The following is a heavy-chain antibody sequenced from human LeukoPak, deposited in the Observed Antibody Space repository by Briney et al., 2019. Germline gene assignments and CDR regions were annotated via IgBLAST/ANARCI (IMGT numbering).Heavy chain of an antibody. J-gene: IGHJ4*02. CDR2: ISGSGDST. V-gene: IGHV3-23*01. CDR3: AKDRLGYCSGGSCRPPVHFDY. D-gene: IGHD2-15*01. CDR1: GFTLRSYV. Sequence: PGGSLRLSCVASGFTLRSYVMNWVRQTPGKGLEWVSSISGSGDSTFYADSVKGRFSISRDNSKNTLYLQVNGLRTEDTAVYYCAKDRLGYCSGGSCRPPVHFDYWGQGTLVTVSS.